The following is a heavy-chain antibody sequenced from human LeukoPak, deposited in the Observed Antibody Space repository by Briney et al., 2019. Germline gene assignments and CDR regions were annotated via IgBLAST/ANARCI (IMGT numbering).Heavy chain of an antibody. D-gene: IGHD5-24*01. CDR3: ATGADAYKTGY. CDR1: GGSISPYY. Sequence: SETLSLTCTVSGGSISPYYLTWIRQPPGKGLQWIGHVHPSGSTSYNPSLKSRVTISADTSKNQFSLSLTFVNAADTAIYYCATGADAYKTGYWGQGTLVSVSS. J-gene: IGHJ4*02. CDR2: VHPSGST. V-gene: IGHV4-59*12.